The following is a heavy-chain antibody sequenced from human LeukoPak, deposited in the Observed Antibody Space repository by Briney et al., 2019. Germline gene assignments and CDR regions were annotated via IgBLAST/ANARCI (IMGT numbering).Heavy chain of an antibody. V-gene: IGHV3-33*01. CDR3: AREEIAAALKY. D-gene: IGHD6-13*01. CDR2: IWYDGSNK. Sequence: GGSLRLSCAASGFTFSSYGMHWVRQAPGKGLEWVAVIWYDGSNKYYADSVKGRFTISRDNSKNTLYLQMNSLRAEDTAVYYCAREEIAAALKYWGQGTLVTVSS. CDR1: GFTFSSYG. J-gene: IGHJ4*02.